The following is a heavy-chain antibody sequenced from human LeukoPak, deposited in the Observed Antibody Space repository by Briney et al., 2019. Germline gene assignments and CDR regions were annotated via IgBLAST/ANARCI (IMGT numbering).Heavy chain of an antibody. Sequence: PGGSLRLSCAASGFTFSSSAMSWVRQTPGKGLEWVSGIGGNGARTHYGASVKGRFTISRDNSKNTLYLQMNSLRAEDTAVYYCAKDRSLFGEHIDWGQGTLVTVSS. CDR1: GFTFSSSA. CDR3: AKDRSLFGEHID. D-gene: IGHD3-10*01. CDR2: IGGNGART. V-gene: IGHV3-23*01. J-gene: IGHJ4*02.